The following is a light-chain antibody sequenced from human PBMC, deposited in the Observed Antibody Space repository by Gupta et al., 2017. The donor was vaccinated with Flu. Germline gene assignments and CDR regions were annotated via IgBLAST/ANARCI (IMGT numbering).Light chain of an antibody. CDR3: QSYKRSGVI. Sequence: ITTSCSRISADTASNNVYCCQHRPTTAPTIRIYEDSQRPSAAPVPFSCSIYSSANTASLTISGLKAEDESDYYCQSYKRSGVIFGGGTRLTVL. V-gene: IGLV6-57*03. J-gene: IGLJ2*01. CDR1: SADTASNN. CDR2: EDS.